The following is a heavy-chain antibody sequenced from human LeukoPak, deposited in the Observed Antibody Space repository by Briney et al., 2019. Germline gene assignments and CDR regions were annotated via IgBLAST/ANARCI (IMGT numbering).Heavy chain of an antibody. CDR1: GGSISSGSYY. D-gene: IGHD6-13*01. Sequence: PSETLSLTCTVSGGSISSGSYYWGWIRQPPGKGLEWVGSIYYSGSTYYNPSLKSRVTISVDTSKKQFSLKLNSVTAADTAVYYCAREVAASSWSYWGQGTLVTVSP. J-gene: IGHJ4*02. CDR3: AREVAASSWSY. V-gene: IGHV4-39*01. CDR2: IYYSGST.